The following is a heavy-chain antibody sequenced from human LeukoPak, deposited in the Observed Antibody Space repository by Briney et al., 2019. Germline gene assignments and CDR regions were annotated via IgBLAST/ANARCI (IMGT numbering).Heavy chain of an antibody. V-gene: IGHV3-7*01. D-gene: IGHD1-26*01. CDR2: IKQDASEK. J-gene: IGHJ4*02. CDR1: GITFNTYW. CDR3: ARAGGRYSGAFY. Sequence: GGSLRLSCAASGITFNTYWMTWVRQAPGKGLEWVASIKQDASEKYYVDSVRGRFTISRDNAENSLYLQMNSLGAEDTAVYYCARAGGRYSGAFYWGQGTPVTVS.